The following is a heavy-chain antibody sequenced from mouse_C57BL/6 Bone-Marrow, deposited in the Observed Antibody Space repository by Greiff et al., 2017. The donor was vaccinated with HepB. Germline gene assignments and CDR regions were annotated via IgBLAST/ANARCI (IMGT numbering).Heavy chain of an antibody. Sequence: QVQLQQPGAELVRPGTSVKLSCKASGYTFTSYWMHWVKQRPGQGLEWIGLIDPSDSYTNYNQKFKGKATLTVDTSSSTAYMQLSSLTSEDSAVYYCASKGDYYGSSYWYFDVWGTGTTVTVSS. J-gene: IGHJ1*03. D-gene: IGHD1-1*01. CDR2: IDPSDSYT. CDR1: GYTFTSYW. V-gene: IGHV1-59*01. CDR3: ASKGDYYGSSYWYFDV.